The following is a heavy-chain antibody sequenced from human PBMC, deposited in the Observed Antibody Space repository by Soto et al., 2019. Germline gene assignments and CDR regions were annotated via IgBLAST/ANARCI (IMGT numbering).Heavy chain of an antibody. V-gene: IGHV6-1*01. CDR1: GDSVSSNSAA. CDR3: ARERDTAMVNFMDV. CDR2: TYYRSKWSN. D-gene: IGHD5-18*01. J-gene: IGHJ6*02. Sequence: SQTLSLTCAFSGDSVSSNSAAWNWIRQSPSRGLEWLGKTYYRSKWSNDYAESVKSRITINPDTSKNQFSLQVNSVTPEDTAVYYCARERDTAMVNFMDVWGQGTTVTVAS.